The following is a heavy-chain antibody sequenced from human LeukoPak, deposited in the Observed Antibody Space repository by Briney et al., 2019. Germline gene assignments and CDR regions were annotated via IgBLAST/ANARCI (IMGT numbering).Heavy chain of an antibody. CDR1: GFTFSDYY. J-gene: IGHJ6*02. Sequence: PGGSLRLSCAASGFTFSDYYMSWIRQAPGKGLEWVSYISSGGSIIYYADSVKGRFTISRDNAKNSLYLKMNSLRVEDTAVYYCARGLEVDSYIYYYGMDVWGQGTTVTVSS. CDR2: ISSGGSII. D-gene: IGHD5-24*01. CDR3: ARGLEVDSYIYYYGMDV. V-gene: IGHV3-11*01.